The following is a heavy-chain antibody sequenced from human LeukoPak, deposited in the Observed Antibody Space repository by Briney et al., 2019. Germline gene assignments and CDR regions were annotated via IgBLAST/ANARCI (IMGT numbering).Heavy chain of an antibody. D-gene: IGHD3-3*01. Sequence: GGSLRLSCAASGFTFTDYSMTWVRQAPGKGLEWVSSISTVSTYKFYSDSVKGRFTISRDNAKDILYLQMSSLSAEDTAVYYCARDGSGFYLYYYMDVWGRGTPVTVSS. CDR1: GFTFTDYS. CDR3: ARDGSGFYLYYYMDV. V-gene: IGHV3-21*01. J-gene: IGHJ6*03. CDR2: ISTVSTYK.